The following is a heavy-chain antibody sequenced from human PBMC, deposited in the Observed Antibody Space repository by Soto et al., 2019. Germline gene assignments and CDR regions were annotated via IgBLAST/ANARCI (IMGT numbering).Heavy chain of an antibody. D-gene: IGHD3-3*01. V-gene: IGHV4-39*01. CDR3: ARHTYYDFWTYPYYYYGMDV. Sequence: PSETLSLTCTVSGGSISSSSYYWGWIRQPPGKGLEWIGSIYYSGSTYYNPSLKSRVTISVDTSKNQFSLKLSSVTAADTAMYYCARHTYYDFWTYPYYYYGMDVWGQGTTVTVSS. CDR1: GGSISSSSYY. CDR2: IYYSGST. J-gene: IGHJ6*02.